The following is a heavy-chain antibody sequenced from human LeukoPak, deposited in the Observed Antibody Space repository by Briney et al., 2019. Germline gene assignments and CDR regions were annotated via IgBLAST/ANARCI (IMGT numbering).Heavy chain of an antibody. CDR1: GGTFSSYA. D-gene: IGHD4-11*01. J-gene: IGHJ4*02. CDR3: ARGRLQRSGFDY. V-gene: IGHV1-69*13. Sequence: ASVKVSCKASGGTFSSYAISWVRQAPGQGLEWMGGIIPIFGTANYAQKFQGRVTITADESTSTAYMGLSSLRSEDTAVYYCARGRLQRSGFDYWGQGTLVTVSS. CDR2: IIPIFGTA.